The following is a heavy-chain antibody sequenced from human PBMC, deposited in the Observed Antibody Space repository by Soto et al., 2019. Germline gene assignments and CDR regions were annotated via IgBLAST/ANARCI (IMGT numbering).Heavy chain of an antibody. Sequence: LRLSCEASGFTISGCSMNWVRQAPGKGLEWLAYITIRTGNIVYADSVRGRFTIPADNAENSVFLQMNSLRDEDTAVYFCVRDRDLDRDMVHADLWGQGTLVTVS. CDR3: VRDRDLDRDMVHADL. CDR1: GFTISGCS. V-gene: IGHV3-48*02. CDR2: ITIRTGNI. D-gene: IGHD5-18*01. J-gene: IGHJ4*01.